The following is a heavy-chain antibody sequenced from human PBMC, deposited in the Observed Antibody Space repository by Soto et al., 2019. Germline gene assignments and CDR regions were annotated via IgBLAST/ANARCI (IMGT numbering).Heavy chain of an antibody. Sequence: GGSLRLSCVASGFTFNKYAMSWGRQAPGKGLEWVSRISDSGSSTYHADSVKGRFTISRDNSKNTLYLQMNGLRAEDTAVYYCARVRDYDYVWGNLDYWGQGT. CDR2: ISDSGSST. CDR3: ARVRDYDYVWGNLDY. D-gene: IGHD3-16*01. V-gene: IGHV3-23*01. CDR1: GFTFNKYA. J-gene: IGHJ4*02.